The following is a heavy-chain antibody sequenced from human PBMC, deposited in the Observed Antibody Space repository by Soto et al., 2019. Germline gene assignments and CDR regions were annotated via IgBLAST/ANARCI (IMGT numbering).Heavy chain of an antibody. D-gene: IGHD2-15*01. Sequence: QITLKESGPTLVEPTQTLTLTCSFSGFSLTNSGVGVGWLRQAPGKALECLGIIYWDNDRRYNPSLKTRLTITKDTSKNQAGLTMNYMEPVYTGTYYCAHRCAYSGSWSVGWFGSWGQGTPVSVS. CDR1: GFSLTNSGVG. CDR2: IYWDNDR. V-gene: IGHV2-5*02. J-gene: IGHJ5*01. CDR3: AHRCAYSGSWSVGWFGS.